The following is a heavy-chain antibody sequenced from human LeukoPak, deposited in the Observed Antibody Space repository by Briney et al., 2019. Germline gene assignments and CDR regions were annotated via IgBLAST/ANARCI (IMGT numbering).Heavy chain of an antibody. V-gene: IGHV4-59*01. Sequence: SETLSLTCTVSGGSISSYHWSWIRQPPGRGLEWIGYIYYSGSTNYNPSLKSRVTISVDTSKNQFSLKLSSVTAADTAVYYCARAQVVLYTDDYGDYRNYYGMDVWGKGTTVTVSS. CDR1: GGSISSYH. J-gene: IGHJ6*04. CDR2: IYYSGST. D-gene: IGHD4-17*01. CDR3: ARAQVVLYTDDYGDYRNYYGMDV.